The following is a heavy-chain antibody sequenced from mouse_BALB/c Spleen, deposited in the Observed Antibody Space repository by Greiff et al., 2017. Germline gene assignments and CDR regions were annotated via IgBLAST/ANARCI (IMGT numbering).Heavy chain of an antibody. Sequence: EVQLQQSGTVLARPGASVKLSCKASGYTFTSYWMHWVKQRPGQGLEWIGAIYPGNSDTSYNQKFKGKAKLTAVTSTSTAYMELSSLTNEDSAVYYCTRRGGKCAMDYWGQGTSVTVSS. CDR3: TRRGGKCAMDY. V-gene: IGHV1-5*01. CDR1: GYTFTSYW. CDR2: IYPGNSDT. J-gene: IGHJ4*01. D-gene: IGHD1-1*02.